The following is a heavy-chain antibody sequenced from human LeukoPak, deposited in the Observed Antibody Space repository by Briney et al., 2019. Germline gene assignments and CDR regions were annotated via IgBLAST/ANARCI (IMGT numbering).Heavy chain of an antibody. Sequence: ASVKVSCKASGGTSNSHAISWVRQAPGQGLEWMGRIIPNLGTTNRAQNFQDRVTLTADKSTNTAYMELTSLTSDDTAVYYCATTNDGGGYQWGDFFDFWGQGTLVTVSA. CDR3: ATTNDGGGYQWGDFFDF. J-gene: IGHJ4*02. CDR1: GGTSNSHA. D-gene: IGHD3-22*01. CDR2: IIPNLGTT. V-gene: IGHV1-69*04.